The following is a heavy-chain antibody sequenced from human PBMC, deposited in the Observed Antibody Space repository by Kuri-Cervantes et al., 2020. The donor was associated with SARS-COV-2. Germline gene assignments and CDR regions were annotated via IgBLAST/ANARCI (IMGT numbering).Heavy chain of an antibody. D-gene: IGHD6-19*01. CDR1: GGSFSNFL. V-gene: IGHV4-34*01. CDR2: INYSGTT. Sequence: SETLSLTCGVYGGSFSNFLWDWVRHPPGQGLEWIGEINYSGTTNYNPSLKSRVTISVDPSKNLFSLNLTSVTAADTAMYYCARLRRHNDGWFATGYYMDVWGKGTTVTVSS. J-gene: IGHJ6*03. CDR3: ARLRRHNDGWFATGYYMDV.